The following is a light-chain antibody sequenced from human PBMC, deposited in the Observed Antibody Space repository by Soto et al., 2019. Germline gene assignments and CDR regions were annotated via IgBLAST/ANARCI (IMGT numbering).Light chain of an antibody. CDR1: QGISSA. CDR3: QQFNSYPRT. CDR2: DAS. Sequence: AIQLTQAPSSLSASVGDRVTITCRASQGISSALAWYQQKPGKAPKLMIYDASSLESGVPSRFSGSGSGTDFTLTISSLQPEDFATYYCQQFNSYPRTFGQGTKVEIK. V-gene: IGKV1-13*02. J-gene: IGKJ1*01.